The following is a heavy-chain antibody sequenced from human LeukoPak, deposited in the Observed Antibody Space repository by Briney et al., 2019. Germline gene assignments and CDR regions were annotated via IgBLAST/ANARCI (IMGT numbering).Heavy chain of an antibody. V-gene: IGHV3-7*03. Sequence: ETLSLTCTVSGGSISSSGYYWGWIRQPPGKGLEWVANIKPDGTTKFYVDSVKGRFTISRDNALNSLYLQMNSLRAEDTAIYYCARSIPYGTTWYGRSDYWGQGTLVTVSS. CDR3: ARSIPYGTTWYGRSDY. J-gene: IGHJ4*02. D-gene: IGHD6-13*01. CDR1: GGSISSSGYY. CDR2: IKPDGTTK.